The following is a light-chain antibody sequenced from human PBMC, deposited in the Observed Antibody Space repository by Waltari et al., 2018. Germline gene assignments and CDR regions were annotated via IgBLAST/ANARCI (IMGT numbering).Light chain of an antibody. CDR3: QSYDNGLRGRV. V-gene: IGLV1-40*01. Sequence: QSVLTQPPSVSGPPGQRVTISCTGSSSNIGAGYDVPWYQQFPGTAPKLLIYGNNDRPSGVPDRFSGSKSDTSASLAISGLQADDEAEYHCQSYDNGLRGRVFGGGTKVTVL. J-gene: IGLJ3*02. CDR2: GNN. CDR1: SSNIGAGYD.